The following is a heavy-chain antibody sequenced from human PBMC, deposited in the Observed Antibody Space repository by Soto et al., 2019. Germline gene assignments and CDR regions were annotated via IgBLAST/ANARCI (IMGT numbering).Heavy chain of an antibody. J-gene: IGHJ4*02. Sequence: QVQLVQSGAEVRRPGAAVRISCKTSGYNFNKYGIIWVRQVPGQGLEWMGWISGYNGYTKYAQSLGDRLTLSTDTSTNTAYFELRSLGSGDTAFYFCARDRDYSNTDADIDYWGQGTLVTVSS. CDR3: ARDRDYSNTDADIDY. CDR2: ISGYNGYT. CDR1: GYNFNKYG. D-gene: IGHD3-16*01. V-gene: IGHV1-18*01.